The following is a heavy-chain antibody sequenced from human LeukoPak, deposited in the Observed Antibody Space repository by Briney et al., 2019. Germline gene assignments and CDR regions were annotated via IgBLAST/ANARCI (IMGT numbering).Heavy chain of an antibody. Sequence: ASVKVSCKASGYTFTNYGIHWVRQATGQGPEWMGWMNPKNENTAYAQKFQDRVTMTGSTSISTAYMDLSSLTSEDTAVYYRARPRGSDWEPFDYWGQGTLVTVSS. CDR1: GYTFTNYG. CDR3: ARPRGSDWEPFDY. CDR2: MNPKNENT. V-gene: IGHV1-8*01. D-gene: IGHD6-19*01. J-gene: IGHJ4*02.